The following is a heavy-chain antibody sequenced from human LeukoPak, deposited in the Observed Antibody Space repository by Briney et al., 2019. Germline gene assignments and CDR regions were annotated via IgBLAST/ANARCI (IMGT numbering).Heavy chain of an antibody. J-gene: IGHJ4*02. Sequence: GGSLRLSCAASGFTFSSYAMSWVRQAPGKGLEWVALIWYDGSSKHYADSVRGRFAISRDNSKNTLYLQMNSLRAEDTAVYYCARDFELSHWGQGTLVTVSS. CDR1: GFTFSSYA. V-gene: IGHV3-33*08. D-gene: IGHD3-16*02. CDR3: ARDFELSH. CDR2: IWYDGSSK.